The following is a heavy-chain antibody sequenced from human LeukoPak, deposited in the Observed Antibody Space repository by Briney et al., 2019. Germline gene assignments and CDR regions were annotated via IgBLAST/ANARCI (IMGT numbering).Heavy chain of an antibody. Sequence: PSQTLSLTCAVSGGSISSGGYSWSWIRLPPGKGLEWIGYIYHSGSTYYNPSLKSRVTISVDRSKNQFSLKLSSVTAADTAVYYCARADGYNYFDYWGRGTLVTVSS. CDR1: GGSISSGGYS. CDR3: ARADGYNYFDY. V-gene: IGHV4-30-2*01. J-gene: IGHJ4*02. D-gene: IGHD5-24*01. CDR2: IYHSGST.